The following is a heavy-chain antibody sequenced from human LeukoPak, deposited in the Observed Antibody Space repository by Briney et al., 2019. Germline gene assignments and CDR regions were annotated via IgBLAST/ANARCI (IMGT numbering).Heavy chain of an antibody. CDR3: ARAAYSSSWLTTSNDY. CDR1: GYTFTSYY. V-gene: IGHV1-46*01. CDR2: INPNGGGT. D-gene: IGHD6-13*01. J-gene: IGHJ4*02. Sequence: GASVKVSCKASGYTFTSYYIHWVRQAPGQGLEWLGLINPNGGGTNHAQKFQGRVTMTRDTSTSTVYMELSSLRSEDTAVYYCARAAYSSSWLTTSNDYWGQGTLVTVSS.